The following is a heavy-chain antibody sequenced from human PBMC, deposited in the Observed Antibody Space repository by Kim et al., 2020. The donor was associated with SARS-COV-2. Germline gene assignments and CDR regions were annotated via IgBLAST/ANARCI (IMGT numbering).Heavy chain of an antibody. CDR2: IIPIFGTA. D-gene: IGHD4-17*01. J-gene: IGHJ6*02. CDR3: ARGGVTTAFHGMDV. V-gene: IGHV1-69*13. CDR1: GGTFSSYA. Sequence: SVNVSCKASGGTFSSYAISWVRQAPGQGLEWMGGIIPIFGTANYAQKFQGRVTITADESTSTAYMELSSLRSEDTAVYYCARGGVTTAFHGMDVWGQGTTVTVSS.